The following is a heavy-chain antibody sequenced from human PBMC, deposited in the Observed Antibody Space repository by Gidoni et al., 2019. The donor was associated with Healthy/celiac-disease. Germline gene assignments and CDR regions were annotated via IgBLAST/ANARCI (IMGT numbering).Heavy chain of an antibody. Sequence: EVQLVESGGGLVKPGVSLRLSCAASGSTFSRYRMNWVRQAPGKGLAWVSSISSSSIYIYYADSVKGRFTSSRDKAKNSLYLQMNSLRAEDTAVYYCARDRGSSGYYPLDAFDIWGQGTMVTVSS. CDR2: ISSSSIYI. D-gene: IGHD3-22*01. CDR1: GSTFSRYR. J-gene: IGHJ3*02. V-gene: IGHV3-21*01. CDR3: ARDRGSSGYYPLDAFDI.